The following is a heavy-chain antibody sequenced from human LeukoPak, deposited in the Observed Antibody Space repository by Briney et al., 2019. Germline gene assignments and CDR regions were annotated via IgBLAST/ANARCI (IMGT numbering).Heavy chain of an antibody. CDR3: ARHETSSSRTSSFDY. CDR2: IYDTGST. V-gene: IGHV4-59*08. Sequence: SETLSLTCTVSGVSISNYYWSWIRQPPGKGLEWIGYIYDTGSTNYSPSLKSRVTISVDTSKNQFSLKLTSVTAADTAVYYCARHETSSSRTSSFDYWGQGTLVTVSS. D-gene: IGHD6-13*01. CDR1: GVSISNYY. J-gene: IGHJ4*02.